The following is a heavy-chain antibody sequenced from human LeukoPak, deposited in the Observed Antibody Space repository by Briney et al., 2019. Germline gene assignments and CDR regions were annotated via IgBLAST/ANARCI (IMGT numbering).Heavy chain of an antibody. CDR1: GFTFSSYW. CDR3: AREGSSTWYRGIAAEYFQH. D-gene: IGHD6-13*01. Sequence: GGSLRLSCAASGFTFSSYWMHWVRQAPGKGLVWVSRINTDGSSTTYADSVKGRFTISRDNAKNTLYLQMNSPRAEDTAVYYCAREGSSTWYRGIAAEYFQHWGQGTLLTVSS. V-gene: IGHV3-74*01. J-gene: IGHJ1*01. CDR2: INTDGSST.